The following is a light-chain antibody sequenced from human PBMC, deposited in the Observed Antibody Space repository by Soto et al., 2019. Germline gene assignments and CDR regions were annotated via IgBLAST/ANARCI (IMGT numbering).Light chain of an antibody. CDR3: FSFTTTSTHV. CDR2: EVS. Sequence: QSVLTQPASVSGSPGQSITISCTGTSSDIGGFNYVSWYQQNPGKAPKLMIYEVSKRPSGVSNRFSGSKSGNTASLTISGLQAEDEADYFCFSFTTTSTHVFGTGTKVTTL. CDR1: SSDIGGFNY. J-gene: IGLJ1*01. V-gene: IGLV2-14*01.